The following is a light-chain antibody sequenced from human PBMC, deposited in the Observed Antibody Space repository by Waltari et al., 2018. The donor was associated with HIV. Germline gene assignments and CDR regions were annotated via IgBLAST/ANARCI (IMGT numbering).Light chain of an antibody. V-gene: IGLV4-60*03. J-gene: IGLJ3*02. Sequence: QPVLTQSSSASASLGSSVKLTCTLSSGHRSYIIAWHQQQPGKAPRYLMKLEGSGSYNKVGGVSDRFSGSSSGADRYLPIANVQSEDEADYYCETWDGNTWVFGGGTKLTVL. CDR1: SGHRSYI. CDR3: ETWDGNTWV. CDR2: LEGSGSY.